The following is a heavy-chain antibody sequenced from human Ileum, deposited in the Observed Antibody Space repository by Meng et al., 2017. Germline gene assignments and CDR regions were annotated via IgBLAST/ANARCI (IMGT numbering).Heavy chain of an antibody. D-gene: IGHD3-10*01. V-gene: IGHV1-18*01. CDR3: ARGTPGRSYSDY. CDR2: LGAHDYDT. Sequence: QDYLGQSGAGVKKPGASVQLSCKSSDYTFTGYGVSWVWQAPGQGLEGMAWLGAHDYDTSHAPKFQGRVTVTADRPTATAYMELRSLRSDDTAVYYCARGTPGRSYSDYWGPGTLVTVSS. CDR1: DYTFTGYG. J-gene: IGHJ4*02.